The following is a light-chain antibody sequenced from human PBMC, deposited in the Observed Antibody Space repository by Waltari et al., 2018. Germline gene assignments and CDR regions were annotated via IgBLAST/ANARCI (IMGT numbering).Light chain of an antibody. CDR2: DVS. CDR3: SSYTTSNTLV. Sequence: QSALTQPASVSGSPGQSITISCTGTSSAVGGDKYVSWYQQHPGKAPKLMIYDVSNRPSGVSNRFSGSKSGNTASLTISGLQAEDEADYYCSSYTTSNTLVFGTGTNVIVL. J-gene: IGLJ1*01. CDR1: SSAVGGDKY. V-gene: IGLV2-14*03.